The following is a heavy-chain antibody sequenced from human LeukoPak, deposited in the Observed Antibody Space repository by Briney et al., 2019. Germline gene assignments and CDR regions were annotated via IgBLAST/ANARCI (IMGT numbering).Heavy chain of an antibody. J-gene: IGHJ4*02. V-gene: IGHV4-4*02. CDR3: ARAHGGNVGYSSGWYEVY. Sequence: SGTLSLTCAVSGGSISSSNWWSWVRQPPGKGLEWIGEIYHSGSTNYNPSLKSRVTISVDKSKNQFSLKLSSVTAADTAVYYCARAHGGNVGYSSGWYEVYWGQGTLVTVSS. CDR2: IYHSGST. D-gene: IGHD6-19*01. CDR1: GGSISSSNW.